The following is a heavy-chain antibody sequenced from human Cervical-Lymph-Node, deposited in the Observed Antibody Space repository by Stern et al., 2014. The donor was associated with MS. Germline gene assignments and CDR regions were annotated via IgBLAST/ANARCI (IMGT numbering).Heavy chain of an antibody. V-gene: IGHV1-2*06. D-gene: IGHD1-26*01. CDR3: ASDSGGSYPFIDY. J-gene: IGHJ4*02. Sequence: QLVQSGAEVKKPGASVKVSCKASGYTFTGYYMHWGRQAPGPGLEWMGRINPNSGGTNYAQKFQGRVTMTRDTSISTAYMELSRLRSDDTAVYYCASDSGGSYPFIDYWGQGTLVTVSS. CDR1: GYTFTGYY. CDR2: INPNSGGT.